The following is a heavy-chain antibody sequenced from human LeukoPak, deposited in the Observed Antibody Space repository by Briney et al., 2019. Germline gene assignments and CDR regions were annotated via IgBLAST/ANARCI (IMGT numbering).Heavy chain of an antibody. J-gene: IGHJ4*02. D-gene: IGHD4-17*01. Sequence: ASVKVSCKASGYTLTSYGISWVRQAPGQGLEWMGWISAYNGNTNYAQKLQGRVTMTTDTSISTAYMELSRLTFDDTAVYYCARSDGDPKPPFDYWGQGTLVTVSS. CDR2: ISAYNGNT. CDR1: GYTLTSYG. CDR3: ARSDGDPKPPFDY. V-gene: IGHV1-18*01.